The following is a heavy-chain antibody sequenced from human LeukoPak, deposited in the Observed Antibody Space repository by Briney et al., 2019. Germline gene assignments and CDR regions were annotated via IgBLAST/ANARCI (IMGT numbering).Heavy chain of an antibody. V-gene: IGHV4-39*07. CDR2: IYYSGST. D-gene: IGHD3-22*01. J-gene: IGHJ5*02. CDR1: GGSISSSSYY. Sequence: SETLSLTCTVSGGSISSSSYYWGWIRQPPGKGLEWIGSIYYSGSTYYNPSLKSRVTISVDTSKNQFSLKLSSVTAADTAVYYCARAGPPSMIGVTGFDPWGQGTLVTVSS. CDR3: ARAGPPSMIGVTGFDP.